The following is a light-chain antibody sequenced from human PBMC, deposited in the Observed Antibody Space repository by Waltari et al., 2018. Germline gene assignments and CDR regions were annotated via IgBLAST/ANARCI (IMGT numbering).Light chain of an antibody. J-gene: IGKJ4*01. CDR1: QSVSINF. V-gene: IGKV3-20*01. CDR3: QYFGGAPLT. CDR2: GAS. Sequence: EIVLPQSPGTLSLSPGERVDLSCRASQSVSINFLAWYQQKPGQAPRLLVHGASRRASGIPVRFSAGGSGTDFTLTISRLEPEDSGVYFCQYFGGAPLTFGGGAKVEIK.